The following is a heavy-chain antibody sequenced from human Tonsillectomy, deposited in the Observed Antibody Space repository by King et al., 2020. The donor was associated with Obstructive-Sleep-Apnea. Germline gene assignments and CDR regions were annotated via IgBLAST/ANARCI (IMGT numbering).Heavy chain of an antibody. J-gene: IGHJ4*02. Sequence: VQLVESGGGVVQPGRSLRLSCAASGFTFSSYGMHWVRQAPGKGLEWVAVISYDGSNKYYADSVKGRFTISRDNSKNTLYLQMNSLRVEDTAVYYCAKLSRQQLVRGVFDSWGQGTLVTVSS. CDR2: ISYDGSNK. D-gene: IGHD6-13*01. V-gene: IGHV3-30*18. CDR3: AKLSRQQLVRGVFDS. CDR1: GFTFSSYG.